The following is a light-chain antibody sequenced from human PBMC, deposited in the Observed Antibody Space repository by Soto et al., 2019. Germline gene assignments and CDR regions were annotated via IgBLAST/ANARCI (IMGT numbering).Light chain of an antibody. CDR3: QSYDSSLSGSWV. V-gene: IGLV1-40*01. CDR1: SSNIGAGYD. CDR2: HNN. Sequence: QPVLTQPPSVSGAPGQRVTISCTGSSSNIGAGYDVHWYQQLPGTAPKLLIYHNNNRPSGVPDRFSGSKSGTSASLAITGLQAEDEADYYCQSYDSSLSGSWVFGGGTKVTVL. J-gene: IGLJ3*02.